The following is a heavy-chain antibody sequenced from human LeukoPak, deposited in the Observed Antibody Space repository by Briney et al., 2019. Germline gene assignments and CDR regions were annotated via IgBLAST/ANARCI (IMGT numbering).Heavy chain of an antibody. D-gene: IGHD4-17*01. CDR2: ISYDGSNK. Sequence: GGSLRLSCAASGFTFSLYAIHWVRQAPGKGLEWVAVISYDGSNKYYADSVKGRFTISRDNSKNTLSLQMNSLRAEDTAVYYCGRDAAAYVEGYMDVWGKGTTVTVSS. V-gene: IGHV3-30-3*01. CDR1: GFTFSLYA. J-gene: IGHJ6*03. CDR3: GRDAAAYVEGYMDV.